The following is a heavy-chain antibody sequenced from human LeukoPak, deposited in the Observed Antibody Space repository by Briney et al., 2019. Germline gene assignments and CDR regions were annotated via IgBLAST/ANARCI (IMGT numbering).Heavy chain of an antibody. CDR2: ISGGGGTT. D-gene: IGHD5-12*01. Sequence: GGSLRLSCAASGXTFSSYAMNWVRQAPGKGLEWVSAISGGGGTTYYADSVKGRFTISRDNSKNTLFLQMNSLRAEDTAVYYCAKDREGLSSGYDLEYFDYWGQGTLVTVSS. V-gene: IGHV3-23*01. CDR1: GXTFSSYA. J-gene: IGHJ4*02. CDR3: AKDREGLSSGYDLEYFDY.